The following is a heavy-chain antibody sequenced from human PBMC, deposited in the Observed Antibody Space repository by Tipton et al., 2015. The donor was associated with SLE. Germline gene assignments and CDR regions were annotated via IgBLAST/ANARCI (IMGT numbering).Heavy chain of an antibody. CDR1: GFTFSSYA. CDR3: AKSVGEGSSWYGAYYFDY. CDR2: ISGSGGTT. V-gene: IGHV3-23*01. J-gene: IGHJ4*02. D-gene: IGHD6-13*01. Sequence: GSLRLSCAASGFTFSSYAMSWVRLAPGKGLEWVSAISGSGGTTYYADSVKGRFTISRDNSKNTLYLQMNSLRAEDTAVYYCAKSVGEGSSWYGAYYFDYWGQGTLVTVSS.